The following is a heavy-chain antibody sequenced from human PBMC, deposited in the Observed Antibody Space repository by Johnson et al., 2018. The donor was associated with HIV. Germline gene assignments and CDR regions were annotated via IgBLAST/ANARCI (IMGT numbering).Heavy chain of an antibody. D-gene: IGHD2-15*01. CDR2: NWNGGST. Sequence: NWNGGSTYYADSVKGPFTISRDNSKNTLYLQMNSLRAEDTAVYYCARYCSGGRCYPRYAFDIWGQGTMVTVSS. J-gene: IGHJ3*02. CDR3: ARYCSGGRCYPRYAFDI. V-gene: IGHV3-53*01.